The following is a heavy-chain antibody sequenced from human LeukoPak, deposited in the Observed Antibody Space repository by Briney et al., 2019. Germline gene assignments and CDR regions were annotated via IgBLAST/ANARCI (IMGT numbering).Heavy chain of an antibody. CDR2: IYYSGGA. V-gene: IGHV4-59*01. J-gene: IGHJ3*02. CDR3: ARDGGYPLGAFDI. CDR1: GVSISSYY. D-gene: IGHD6-13*01. Sequence: SETLSLTCTVTGVSISSYYWSWIRQPPGKGLEWIGHIYYSGGANYNPSLKSRVTISLDTSRSQFSLKLSSVTAADTAVYYCARDGGYPLGAFDIWGLGTLVTVSS.